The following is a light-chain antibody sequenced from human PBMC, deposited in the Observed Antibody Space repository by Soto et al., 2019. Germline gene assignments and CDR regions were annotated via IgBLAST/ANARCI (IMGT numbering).Light chain of an antibody. CDR3: SSYTSSSPLL. J-gene: IGLJ2*01. V-gene: IGLV2-14*01. CDR2: GVS. Sequence: QSALTQPASVSASPGQSITISCSGASNDVGGSDYVSWYQQHPGKAPKLIIYGVSNRPSGTSDRFSGSKSGNTASLTISGLPAEDEADYYCSSYTSSSPLLFGGGTKLTVL. CDR1: SNDVGGSDY.